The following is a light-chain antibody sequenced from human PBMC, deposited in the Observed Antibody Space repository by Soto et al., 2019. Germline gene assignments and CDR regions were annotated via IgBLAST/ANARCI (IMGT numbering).Light chain of an antibody. CDR2: EES. CDR3: QHYNSYSEA. CDR1: QSISTW. Sequence: DIQLPPSPYPLSASVGARVTLTFRASQSISTWLAWYQQKPGKAPKLLIYEESTLHSGVPSRFSGRKSGRQFTLTISSLQLDDFATYYCQHYNSYSEAFGQGTKVDI. V-gene: IGKV1-5*01. J-gene: IGKJ1*01.